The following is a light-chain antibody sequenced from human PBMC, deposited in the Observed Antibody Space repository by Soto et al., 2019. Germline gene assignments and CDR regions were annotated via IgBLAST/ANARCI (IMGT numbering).Light chain of an antibody. J-gene: IGKJ1*01. CDR1: QGISNS. Sequence: DTQRTQAPSALSASVRDRVSITCRASQGISNSLAWYQQKPGKVPKLLMYAASTLRSGVPSRFIGSGSGTDFTLIISSLQPEDVATYYCQKYNSAPWTFGQGTTVAIK. CDR2: AAS. CDR3: QKYNSAPWT. V-gene: IGKV1-27*01.